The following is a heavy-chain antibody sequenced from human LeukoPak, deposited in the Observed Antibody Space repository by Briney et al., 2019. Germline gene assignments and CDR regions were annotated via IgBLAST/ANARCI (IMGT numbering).Heavy chain of an antibody. V-gene: IGHV3-23*01. CDR2: ISGTGGST. CDR1: GFTFSSYA. CDR3: SRDSGSLYYYDSSGYLNY. D-gene: IGHD3-22*01. Sequence: GGSLRLSCAASGFTFSSYAMAWVRQAPGKGLEWVSLISGTGGSTYFADSVKGRFTISRDNSKNTLYLQINSLRVEDTAVYYCSRDSGSLYYYDSSGYLNYWGQGTLVTVSS. J-gene: IGHJ4*02.